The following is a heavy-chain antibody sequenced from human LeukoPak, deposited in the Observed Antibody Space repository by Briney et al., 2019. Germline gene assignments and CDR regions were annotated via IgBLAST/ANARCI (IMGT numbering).Heavy chain of an antibody. D-gene: IGHD3-9*01. J-gene: IGHJ4*02. V-gene: IGHV3-23*01. CDR3: AKGSLAPVVLRYFDWLWFDY. CDR2: ISGSGGST. Sequence: GGSLRLSCAASGFTFSSYAMSWVRQAPGKGLEWVSAISGSGGSTYYADSVKGRFTISRDNSKNTLYLQMNSLRAEDTAVYYCAKGSLAPVVLRYFDWLWFDYWGQGTLVTVSS. CDR1: GFTFSSYA.